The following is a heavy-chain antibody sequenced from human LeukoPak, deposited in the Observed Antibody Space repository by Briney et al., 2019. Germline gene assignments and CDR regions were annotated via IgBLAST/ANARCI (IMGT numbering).Heavy chain of an antibody. CDR2: ISYGGSNK. CDR1: GFTFSSYA. D-gene: IGHD3-3*01. V-gene: IGHV3-30-3*01. Sequence: GRSLRLSCVASGFTFSSYAMHWVRQAPGKGLEWVAVISYGGSNKYYADSVKGRFTISRDNSKNTLYLQMNSLRAEDTAVYYCAKVGIFGVVINYFDYWGQGTLVTVSS. J-gene: IGHJ4*02. CDR3: AKVGIFGVVINYFDY.